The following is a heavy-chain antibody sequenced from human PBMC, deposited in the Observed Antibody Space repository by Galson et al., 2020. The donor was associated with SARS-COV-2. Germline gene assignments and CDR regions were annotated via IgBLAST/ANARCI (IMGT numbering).Heavy chain of an antibody. CDR2: IYPGDSDT. V-gene: IGHV5-51*01. CDR1: GYSFTSYW. D-gene: IGHD3-22*01. CDR3: ARPQYYYDSSGGLDAFDI. J-gene: IGHJ3*02. Sequence: GESLKISCKGSGYSFTSYWIGWVRQMPGKGLEWMGIIYPGDSDTRYSPSFQGQVTISADKSISTAYLQWSSLKASDTAMYYCARPQYYYDSSGGLDAFDIWGQGTMVTVSS.